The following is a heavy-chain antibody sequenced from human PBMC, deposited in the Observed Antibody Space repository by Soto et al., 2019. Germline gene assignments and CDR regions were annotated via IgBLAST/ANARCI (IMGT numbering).Heavy chain of an antibody. CDR1: GFSLTTSGVG. D-gene: IGHD3-3*01. J-gene: IGHJ4*02. V-gene: IGHV2-5*02. CDR2: IYWDDDK. Sequence: QITLNESGPTVVKPAETLTLTCTFSGFSLTTSGVGVGWIRQSPGKAPEWLALIYWDDDKRYSASLKSRLTTPKDTSKKQVVLTMASVDPADTATYYCAHRILRTVFGLVTTTAIYFDFWGQGTPVVVSS. CDR3: AHRILRTVFGLVTTTAIYFDF.